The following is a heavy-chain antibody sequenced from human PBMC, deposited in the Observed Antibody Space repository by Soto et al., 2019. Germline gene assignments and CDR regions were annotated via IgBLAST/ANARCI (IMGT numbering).Heavy chain of an antibody. J-gene: IGHJ4*02. CDR1: GFPFGNYA. Sequence: PGGSLRLSWAASGFPFGNYAMSWVRQAPGKGLEWISGISGGGHGTNYADPVKGRFTISRDNSRNTLYLQMNSLRVEDTAVYYCAKDPRLQLGFWGQGTLVTVSS. D-gene: IGHD1-1*01. CDR3: AKDPRLQLGF. CDR2: ISGGGHGT. V-gene: IGHV3-23*01.